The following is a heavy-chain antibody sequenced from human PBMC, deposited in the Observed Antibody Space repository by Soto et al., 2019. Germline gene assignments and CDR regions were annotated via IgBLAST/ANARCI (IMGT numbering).Heavy chain of an antibody. CDR3: ATGFLEWSSSYYMDV. Sequence: GGSLRLSCAASGFTVSSNYMSWVRQAPGKGLEWVSVIYSGGSTYYADSVKGRFTISRDNSKNTLYLQMNSLRDEDTAVYYCATGFLEWSSSYYMDVWGKGTTVTVSS. D-gene: IGHD3-3*01. V-gene: IGHV3-66*01. CDR1: GFTVSSNY. J-gene: IGHJ6*03. CDR2: IYSGGST.